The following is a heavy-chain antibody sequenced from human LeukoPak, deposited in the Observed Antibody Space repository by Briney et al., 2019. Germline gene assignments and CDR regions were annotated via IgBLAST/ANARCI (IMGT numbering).Heavy chain of an antibody. CDR3: ARDLGGDQLGKFDP. D-gene: IGHD7-27*01. V-gene: IGHV3-30*02. Sequence: PGGSLRLSCAASGFTFSSYGMHWVRQAPGKGLEWVAFIWYDGSDKYYADSVKGRFTVSRDNSKNTLYLQMNSLRAEDTAVYYCARDLGGDQLGKFDPWGQGTLVTVSS. CDR1: GFTFSSYG. CDR2: IWYDGSDK. J-gene: IGHJ5*02.